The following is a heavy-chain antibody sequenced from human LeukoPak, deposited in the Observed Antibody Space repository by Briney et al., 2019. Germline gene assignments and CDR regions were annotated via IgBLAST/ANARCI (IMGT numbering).Heavy chain of an antibody. Sequence: ASVKVSCKASGYTFTGYYMHWVRQAPGQGLEWMGRINPNSGGTNYAQKFQGGVTMTRDTSISTAYMELSRLRSDDTAVYYCAGVGGILTGYYSWGQGTLVTVSS. CDR1: GYTFTGYY. CDR2: INPNSGGT. J-gene: IGHJ5*02. CDR3: AGVGGILTGYYS. D-gene: IGHD3-9*01. V-gene: IGHV1-2*06.